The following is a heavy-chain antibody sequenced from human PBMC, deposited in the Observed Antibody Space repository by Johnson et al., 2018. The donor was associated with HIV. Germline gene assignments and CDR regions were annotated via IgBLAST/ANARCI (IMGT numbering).Heavy chain of an antibody. V-gene: IGHV3-9*01. D-gene: IGHD2-15*01. Sequence: VQLVESGGGLVQPGGSLRLSCAASGFTFDDYAMHWVRQAPGKGLEWVSGISWNSGSIGYADSVKGRFTISRDNAKNSLYLQMNSLRAEDTALYYCEAVVSAFDIWGQGTMVTVSS. CDR2: ISWNSGSI. J-gene: IGHJ3*02. CDR3: EAVVSAFDI. CDR1: GFTFDDYA.